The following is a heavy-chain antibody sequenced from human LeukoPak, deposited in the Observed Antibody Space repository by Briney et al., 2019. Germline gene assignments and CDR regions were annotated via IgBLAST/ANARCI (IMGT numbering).Heavy chain of an antibody. V-gene: IGHV4-38-2*01. J-gene: IGHJ4*02. CDR1: GYSISSDYY. Sequence: PSETLSLTCAVSGYSISSDYYWGWIRQPSGKGLEWIGSIYQSVSTYYNPSLKSRVTISVDTSKNQFSLKLSSVTAADTAVYYCARTYGDYVPGYFDYWGQGTLVTVSS. CDR3: ARTYGDYVPGYFDY. D-gene: IGHD4-17*01. CDR2: IYQSVST.